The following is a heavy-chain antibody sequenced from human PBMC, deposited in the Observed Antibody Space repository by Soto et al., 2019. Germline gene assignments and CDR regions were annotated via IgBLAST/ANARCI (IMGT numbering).Heavy chain of an antibody. J-gene: IGHJ6*02. CDR2: IYYNGTT. CDR3: VRHEVAVSGAYNMDA. V-gene: IGHV4-39*01. Sequence: QLQLQESGPGLVKPSETLSLICTVSPDSITSSGYYWGWIRQTPGKGLEWIGSIYYNGTTYYNPSLKSRFFISVDTSKDQFSLRLKSVTVADTATFYWVRHEVAVSGAYNMDAWGRGTTVTVS. CDR1: PDSITSSGYY. D-gene: IGHD3-22*01.